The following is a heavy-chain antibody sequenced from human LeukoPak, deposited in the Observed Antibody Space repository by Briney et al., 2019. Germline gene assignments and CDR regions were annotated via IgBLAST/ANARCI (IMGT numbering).Heavy chain of an antibody. CDR3: AGWEWELLRNWFDP. V-gene: IGHV3-48*03. D-gene: IGHD1-26*01. J-gene: IGHJ5*02. Sequence: GGSLRLSCAASGFTLSSYEMNWVRQAPGKGLEWVSYISSSGTAIYYADSVKGRFTISRDNAKNSLYLQMNSLRAEDTALYYCAGWEWELLRNWFDPWGQGTLVTVSS. CDR2: ISSSGTAI. CDR1: GFTLSSYE.